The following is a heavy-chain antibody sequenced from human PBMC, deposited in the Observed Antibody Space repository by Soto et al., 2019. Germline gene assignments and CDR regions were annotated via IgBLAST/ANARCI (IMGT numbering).Heavy chain of an antibody. V-gene: IGHV3-23*01. CDR2: ISGSGTDT. Sequence: EVQLLESGGGLVQPGGSLRLSCAASGFTFSTYAMSWVRQAPGKGLEWVSVISGSGTDTYYADSVKGRFTISRDNSKNTLYRQMNSRGAEDTAVYYCAKRWSVAYFDYWGQGTLVTVSS. CDR1: GFTFSTYA. J-gene: IGHJ4*02. CDR3: AKRWSVAYFDY. D-gene: IGHD2-8*01.